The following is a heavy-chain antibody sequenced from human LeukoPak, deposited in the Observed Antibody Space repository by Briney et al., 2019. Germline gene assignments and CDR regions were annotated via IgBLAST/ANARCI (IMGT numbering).Heavy chain of an antibody. V-gene: IGHV3-21*01. J-gene: IGHJ5*02. CDR3: ARDRCSSSTSCYSNWFDP. CDR2: ISSSSSYI. D-gene: IGHD2-2*01. CDR1: GFTFSSHS. Sequence: GGSLRLSCAASGFTFSSHSMNWVRQAPGKGLEWVSSISSSSSYIYYADSVKGRFTISRDNAKNSLYLQMNSLRAEDTAVYYCARDRCSSSTSCYSNWFDPWGQGTLVTVSS.